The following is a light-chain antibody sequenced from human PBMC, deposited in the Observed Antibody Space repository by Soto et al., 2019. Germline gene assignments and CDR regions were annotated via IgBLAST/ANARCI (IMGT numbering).Light chain of an antibody. V-gene: IGKV3-15*01. CDR3: QQYNQWLT. Sequence: EIVMTQSPATLSVSPGERATLSCRASQSVSSNLAWYQQKPGRAPRLIIYGASTRATGIPARFSGSGSGTEFTLTVSSLQSEDFAVYYCQQYNQWLTFGGGTKVEI. J-gene: IGKJ4*02. CDR1: QSVSSN. CDR2: GAS.